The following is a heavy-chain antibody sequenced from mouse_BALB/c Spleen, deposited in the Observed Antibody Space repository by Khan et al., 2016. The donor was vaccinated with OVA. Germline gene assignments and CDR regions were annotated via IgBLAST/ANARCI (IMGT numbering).Heavy chain of an antibody. V-gene: IGHV1S137*01. CDR1: GYRFTDFS. CDR2: ISTYYGDS. D-gene: IGHD2-1*01. Sequence: VQLQESGAELVRPGVSVKISCKGSGYRFTDFSMHWVKRSHAKSLEWIGVISTYYGDSIYNQNFKDKATLTVEKSSSTAYMELARLTSEDSAIYYFARGSGNYLFAYWGQGTLVTVSA. J-gene: IGHJ3*01. CDR3: ARGSGNYLFAY.